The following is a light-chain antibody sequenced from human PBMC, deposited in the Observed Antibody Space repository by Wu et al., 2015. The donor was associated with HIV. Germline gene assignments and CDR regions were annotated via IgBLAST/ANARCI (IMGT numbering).Light chain of an antibody. J-gene: IGKJ2*01. Sequence: EIVLTQSPGTLSLSPGERATLSCRASQSISSSFLAWYQQKPGQAPRLLIYGASTRATDIPDRFSGSGSGTDFTLTISRLEPEDFAMYYCQQYGGSPRYTFGQGTKLE. CDR1: QSISSSF. CDR2: GAS. CDR3: QQYGGSPRYT. V-gene: IGKV3-20*01.